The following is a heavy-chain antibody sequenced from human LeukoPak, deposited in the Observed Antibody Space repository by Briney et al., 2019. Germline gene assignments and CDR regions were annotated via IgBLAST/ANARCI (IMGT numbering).Heavy chain of an antibody. J-gene: IGHJ4*02. CDR2: INHSGST. CDR1: GGPFSGYY. CDR3: ARAGVGSFDY. Sequence: PSETLSLTCAVSGGPFSGYYWSWIRQPPGKGLEWIGEINHSGSTNYNPSLKSRVTISVDTSKNQFSLKLSSVTAADTAVYYCARAGVGSFDYWGQGTLVTVSS. V-gene: IGHV4-34*01. D-gene: IGHD1-26*01.